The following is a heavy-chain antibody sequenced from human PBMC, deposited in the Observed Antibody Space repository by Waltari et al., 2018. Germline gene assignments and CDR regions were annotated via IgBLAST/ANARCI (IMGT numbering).Heavy chain of an antibody. CDR2: ISGTGGSA. CDR1: GFTFSSYA. CDR3: AKGRVPAAAIYYFDT. Sequence: EVQLLESGGGLVQPGGSLRLSCAASGFTFSSYALAWVRQAPGKGLEWVSAISGTGGSAYSADSVKGRFTISRDNSKNTLYLQMNSLRVEDTAMYYCAKGRVPAAAIYYFDTWGQGTLVTVSS. D-gene: IGHD2-2*01. J-gene: IGHJ4*02. V-gene: IGHV3-23*01.